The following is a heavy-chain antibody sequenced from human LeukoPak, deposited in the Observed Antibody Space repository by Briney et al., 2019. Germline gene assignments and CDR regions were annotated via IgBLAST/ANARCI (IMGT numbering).Heavy chain of an antibody. J-gene: IGHJ4*02. Sequence: GGSLRLSCAASGFTFSMFWMNWVRQALGKGLEWVANIKEDGSEKYYVESVKGRFTISRDNAQNLLYLQMNSLRAEDTAMYYCASHFLGGQGTLVTVSS. CDR2: IKEDGSEK. CDR1: GFTFSMFW. D-gene: IGHD3-3*02. CDR3: ASHFL. V-gene: IGHV3-7*01.